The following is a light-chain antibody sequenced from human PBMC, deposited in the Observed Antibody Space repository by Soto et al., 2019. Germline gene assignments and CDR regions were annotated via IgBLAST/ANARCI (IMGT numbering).Light chain of an antibody. V-gene: IGKV1-39*01. CDR1: QRITTY. CDR2: TSG. Sequence: IPMTQSPSSLSASVGDRITVTCRASQRITTYVNWYQLKTGEAPKLLISTSGTLQRGVPSRFSGSESRTDFTLTISGLQPADFATYFGQQTYSTAYTFGQGTRLEI. J-gene: IGKJ2*01. CDR3: QQTYSTAYT.